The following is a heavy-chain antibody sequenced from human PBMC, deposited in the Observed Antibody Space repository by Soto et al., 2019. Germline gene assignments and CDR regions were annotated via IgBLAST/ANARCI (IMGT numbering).Heavy chain of an antibody. V-gene: IGHV5-51*01. J-gene: IGHJ4*02. CDR2: IYPGDSDT. Sequence: VNISCRGSVYSFANHWIGWVRQMPGKGLEWMGIIYPGDSDTRYSPSFQGQVTISTDKSISTAYLQWSSLKASDTATYYCARHFSSSWYYFDYWGQGTLVTVSS. CDR1: VYSFANHW. D-gene: IGHD6-13*01. CDR3: ARHFSSSWYYFDY.